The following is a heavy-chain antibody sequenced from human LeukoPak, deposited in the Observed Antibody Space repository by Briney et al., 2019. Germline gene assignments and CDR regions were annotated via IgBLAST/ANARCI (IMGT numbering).Heavy chain of an antibody. Sequence: GGSLRLSCAASGFTFSSYDMHWVRQATGKGLEWVSAIGTAGDTYYPGSVKGRFTISRENAKNSLYLQMNSLRAGDTAVYYCARGFGNDYYDSSGYPLDYWGQGTLVTVSS. V-gene: IGHV3-13*01. D-gene: IGHD3-22*01. CDR2: IGTAGDT. CDR3: ARGFGNDYYDSSGYPLDY. CDR1: GFTFSSYD. J-gene: IGHJ4*02.